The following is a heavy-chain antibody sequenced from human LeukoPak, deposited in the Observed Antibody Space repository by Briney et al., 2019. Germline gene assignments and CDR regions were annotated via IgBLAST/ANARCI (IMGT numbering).Heavy chain of an antibody. J-gene: IGHJ3*02. CDR1: GFSFSTFW. CDR3: AVTWGRSGGAFDI. D-gene: IGHD2-15*01. CDR2: INTDGSST. Sequence: PGGSLRLSCAASGFSFSTFWMHWVRQAPGKGLVWVSRINTDGSSTTYADSVKGRFTISRDNAKNTLYLQMNSLRAEDTAVYYCAVTWGRSGGAFDIWGQGTMVTVSS. V-gene: IGHV3-74*01.